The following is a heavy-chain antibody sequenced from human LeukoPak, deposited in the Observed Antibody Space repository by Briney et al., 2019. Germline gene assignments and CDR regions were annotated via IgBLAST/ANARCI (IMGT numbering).Heavy chain of an antibody. CDR3: ARDQEGFDY. CDR2: IYPRDGST. V-gene: IGHV1-46*01. CDR1: GYTLTNDY. Sequence: GASVKVSCKASGYTLTNDYLHWVRQAPGQGLEWMGMIYPRDGSTSYAQKFQGRVTVTRDTSTSRVHMELSGLRSEDTAVYYCARDQEGFDYWGQGTLVTVSS. J-gene: IGHJ4*02.